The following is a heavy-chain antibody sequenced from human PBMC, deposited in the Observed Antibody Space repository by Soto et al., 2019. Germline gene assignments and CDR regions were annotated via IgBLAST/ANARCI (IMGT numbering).Heavy chain of an antibody. D-gene: IGHD3-22*01. CDR2: IYHSGST. CDR3: AREGGDSSGYYSFDY. Sequence: QLQLQESGSGLVKPSQTLSLTCAVSGASISSGGYSWSWIRQPPGKGLEWIGYIYHSGSTYYNPSLKSRVTISVDRSKNQFSLKLSSVTAADTAVYYCAREGGDSSGYYSFDYWGQGTLVTVSS. CDR1: GASISSGGYS. V-gene: IGHV4-30-2*01. J-gene: IGHJ4*02.